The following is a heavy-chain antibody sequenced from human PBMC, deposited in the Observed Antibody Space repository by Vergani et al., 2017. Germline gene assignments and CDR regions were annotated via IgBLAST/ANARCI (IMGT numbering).Heavy chain of an antibody. Sequence: EVQLVESGGGLVQPGGSLRLSCAASGFTFSSYSMNWVRQAPGKGLEWVSYISSSSSTIYYADSVKGRFTISRDNAKNSLYLQMNSLRAEDTAVYYCARDRISGWSRRGSDAFDIWGQGTMVTVSS. J-gene: IGHJ3*02. CDR2: ISSSSSTI. CDR3: ARDRISGWSRRGSDAFDI. D-gene: IGHD2-21*01. V-gene: IGHV3-48*01. CDR1: GFTFSSYS.